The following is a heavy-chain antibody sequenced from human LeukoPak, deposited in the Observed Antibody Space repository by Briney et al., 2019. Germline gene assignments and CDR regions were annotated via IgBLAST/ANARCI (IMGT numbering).Heavy chain of an antibody. CDR2: IYHSGST. D-gene: IGHD3-22*01. CDR3: ARTPPGYYYDSSGYPGD. Sequence: SETLSLTCTVSGYSISSGYYWGWIRQSPGKGLEWIGSIYHSGSTYYNPSLKSRVTISVDTSKNQFSLKLSSVTAADTAVYYCARTPPGYYYDSSGYPGDWGQGTLVTVSS. J-gene: IGHJ4*02. CDR1: GYSISSGYY. V-gene: IGHV4-38-2*02.